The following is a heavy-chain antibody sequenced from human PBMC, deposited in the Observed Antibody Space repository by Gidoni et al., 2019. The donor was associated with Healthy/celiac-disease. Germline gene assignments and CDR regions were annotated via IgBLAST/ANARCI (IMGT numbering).Heavy chain of an antibody. J-gene: IGHJ4*02. CDR2: ISSSSSYI. CDR1: GFTFSSYT. Sequence: EVQLVESGGGLVKPGGSLRLSCAASGFTFSSYTMNWVRQAPGKGLEWVSSISSSSSYIYYADSVKGRFTISRDNAKNSLSLQMNSLRAEDTAVYYCARDLYGDVALLDYWGQGTLVTVSS. V-gene: IGHV3-21*01. CDR3: ARDLYGDVALLDY. D-gene: IGHD4-17*01.